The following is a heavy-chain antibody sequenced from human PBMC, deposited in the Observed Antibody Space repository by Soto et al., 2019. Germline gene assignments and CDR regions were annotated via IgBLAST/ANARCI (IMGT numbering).Heavy chain of an antibody. D-gene: IGHD2-15*01. J-gene: IGHJ4*02. Sequence: EVQLVESGGGVVRPGGSLRLSCAASGFTFDDYGMSWVRQAPGKGLEWVSGINWNGGSTGYADSVKGRFTISRDNAKNTLYLQMNSLRAEDTALYHCARGLDCRAPGKGLFDYWGQGTLVTVSS. V-gene: IGHV3-20*01. CDR3: ARGLDCRAPGKGLFDY. CDR1: GFTFDDYG. CDR2: INWNGGST.